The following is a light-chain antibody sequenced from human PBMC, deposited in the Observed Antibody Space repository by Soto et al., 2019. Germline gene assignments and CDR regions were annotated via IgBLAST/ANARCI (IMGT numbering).Light chain of an antibody. J-gene: IGLJ2*01. Sequence: QSALTQPASVSGSPGQSSTISCSGTSSDIGRYNYVSWYQQHPGKAPKLIIYDVTNRPSGVSDRFSGSKSGNTASLTISGLQAEDEADYHCGSFSSGGTVVVFGGGTKLTVL. CDR1: SSDIGRYNY. V-gene: IGLV2-14*03. CDR3: GSFSSGGTVVV. CDR2: DVT.